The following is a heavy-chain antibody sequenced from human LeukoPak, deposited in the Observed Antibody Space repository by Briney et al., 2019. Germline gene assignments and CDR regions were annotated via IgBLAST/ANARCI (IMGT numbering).Heavy chain of an antibody. CDR2: IYHSGST. J-gene: IGHJ4*02. Sequence: SETLSLTCTVSGYSISSGYYWGWLRQPPGKGLEWIGSIYHSGSTYYNPSLKSRVTISVDTSKNQFSLNLKSVTAADTAVYYCAGWDYDSTFDYWGQGILVTVSS. D-gene: IGHD3-9*01. V-gene: IGHV4-38-2*02. CDR3: AGWDYDSTFDY. CDR1: GYSISSGYY.